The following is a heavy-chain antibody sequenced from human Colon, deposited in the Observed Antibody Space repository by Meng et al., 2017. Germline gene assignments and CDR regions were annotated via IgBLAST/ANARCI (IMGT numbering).Heavy chain of an antibody. Sequence: GESLKISCAASGFTFSSYWMTWVRQAPGKGLEWVANIKQDTSEKYYVDSVKGRFTVSRDNAKNSLYLQMNSLRVEDTAVYYCARSLQGADYFDYWGQGTLVTVS. J-gene: IGHJ4*02. CDR1: GFTFSSYW. V-gene: IGHV3-7*01. CDR3: ARSLQGADYFDY. D-gene: IGHD3-10*01. CDR2: IKQDTSEK.